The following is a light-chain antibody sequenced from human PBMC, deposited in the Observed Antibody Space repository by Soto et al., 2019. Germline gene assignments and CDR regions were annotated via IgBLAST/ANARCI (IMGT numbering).Light chain of an antibody. CDR1: QSVLYSSDNRNY. J-gene: IGKJ1*01. V-gene: IGKV4-1*01. CDR2: WAS. Sequence: DIVMTQSPDSLAVSLGERATVNCKSGQSVLYSSDNRNYLAWYQQKPGQSPKLLISWASTWETGVPDRFSGSGSGTDFTLTISSLQAEDVAIYFCQQDYTIPRTFGQGTKVEIK. CDR3: QQDYTIPRT.